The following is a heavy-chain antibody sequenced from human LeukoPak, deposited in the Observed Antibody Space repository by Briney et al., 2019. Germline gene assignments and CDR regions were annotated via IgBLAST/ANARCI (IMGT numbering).Heavy chain of an antibody. V-gene: IGHV3-23*01. CDR2: ISASGGST. CDR1: GFTFSSYA. J-gene: IGHJ4*02. D-gene: IGHD3-10*01. Sequence: PGGSLRLSCAASGFTFSSYAMSWVRQAPGEGLEWVSVISASGGSTYYADSVKGRFTISRDNSKNTLYVQMNSLRAEDTAIYHCAKHGSGDNFNYWGQGTLVTVSS. CDR3: AKHGSGDNFNY.